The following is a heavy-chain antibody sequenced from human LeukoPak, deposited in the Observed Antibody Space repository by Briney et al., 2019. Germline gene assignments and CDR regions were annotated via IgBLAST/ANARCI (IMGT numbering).Heavy chain of an antibody. J-gene: IGHJ4*02. Sequence: ASVKVSCKSSGYTVTDSFMHWVRQAPGQGLDWMGWINPNSGVTSYAQKFQGRVTMTRDTSISTAYMELSRLKSDDTAVYYCATLGGHSLAAQNGYWGQGTLVTVSS. CDR2: INPNSGVT. CDR3: ATLGGHSLAAQNGY. V-gene: IGHV1-2*02. D-gene: IGHD3-16*01. CDR1: GYTVTDSF.